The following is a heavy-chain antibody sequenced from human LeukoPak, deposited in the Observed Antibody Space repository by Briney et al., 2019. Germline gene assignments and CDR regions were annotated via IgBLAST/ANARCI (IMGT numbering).Heavy chain of an antibody. Sequence: SETLTLTCTVSGGSISSYYWSWIRQPPGKGLEWIGYIYYSGSTNYNPSLKRRVTISVDTSKNQFSLKLSSVTAADTAVYYCARDGAGSSGYLGSYWYFDLWGRGTLVTVSS. CDR3: ARDGAGSSGYLGSYWYFDL. CDR2: IYYSGST. D-gene: IGHD3-22*01. V-gene: IGHV4-59*01. CDR1: GGSISSYY. J-gene: IGHJ2*01.